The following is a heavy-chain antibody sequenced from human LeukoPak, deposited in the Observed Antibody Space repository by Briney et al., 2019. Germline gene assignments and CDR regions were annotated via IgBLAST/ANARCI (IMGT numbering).Heavy chain of an antibody. D-gene: IGHD2-2*02. CDR1: GYTFTCYG. CDR3: ARVAWRYCSSTSCYIDY. J-gene: IGHJ4*02. V-gene: IGHV1-18*01. Sequence: ASVKVSCKASGYTFTCYGISWVRQAPGQGLEWMGWISAYNGNTNYAQKLQGRVTMTTDTSTSTAYMELRSLRSDDTAVYYCARVAWRYCSSTSCYIDYWGQGTLVTVSS. CDR2: ISAYNGNT.